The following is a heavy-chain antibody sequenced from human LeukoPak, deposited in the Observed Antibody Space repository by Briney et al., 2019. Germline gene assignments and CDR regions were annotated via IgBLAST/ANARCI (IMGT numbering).Heavy chain of an antibody. D-gene: IGHD3-10*01. Sequence: SETLSLTCAVYGGSFSGYYWSWIRQPPGKGLEWIGEINHSGSTNYNPSLKCRVTISVDTSKNQFSLKLSSVTAADTAVYYCARGKLWFGEFPRYYFDYWGQGTLVTVSS. CDR2: INHSGST. J-gene: IGHJ4*02. CDR3: ARGKLWFGEFPRYYFDY. V-gene: IGHV4-34*01. CDR1: GGSFSGYY.